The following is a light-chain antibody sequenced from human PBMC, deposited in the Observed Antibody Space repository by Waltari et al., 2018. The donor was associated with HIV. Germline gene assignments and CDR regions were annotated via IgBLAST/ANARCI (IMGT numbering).Light chain of an antibody. Sequence: SSLSASVGDRVTITCRASQSISSYLNWYQQKPGKAPKLLIYAASSLQSGVPSRFSGSGSGTDFTLTISSLQPEDFATYYCQQSYSTPWTFGQGTKVEIK. V-gene: IGKV1-39*01. CDR2: AAS. CDR1: QSISSY. J-gene: IGKJ1*01. CDR3: QQSYSTPWT.